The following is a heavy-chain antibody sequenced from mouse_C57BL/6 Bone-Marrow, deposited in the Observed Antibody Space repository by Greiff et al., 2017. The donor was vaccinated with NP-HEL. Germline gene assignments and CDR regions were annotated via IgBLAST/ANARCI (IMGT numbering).Heavy chain of an antibody. CDR2: IDPSDSYT. D-gene: IGHD1-1*01. CDR3: ARSDTTVVARGY. J-gene: IGHJ2*01. V-gene: IGHV1-50*01. CDR1: GYTFTSYW. Sequence: QVQLHQPGAELVKPGASVKLSCKASGYTFTSYWMQWVKQRPGQGLEWIGEIDPSDSYTNYNQKFKGKATLTVDTSSSTAYMQLSSLTSEDSAVYYCARSDTTVVARGYWGQGTTLTVSS.